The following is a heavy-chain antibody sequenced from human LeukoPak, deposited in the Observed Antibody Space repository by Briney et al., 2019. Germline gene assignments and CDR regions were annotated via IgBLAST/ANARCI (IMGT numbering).Heavy chain of an antibody. CDR2: IYYSGST. Sequence: PSETLSLTCTVSGGSISSYYWSWIRQPPGKGLEWIGYIYYSGSTNYNPSLKSRVTISVDTSKNQFSLKLSSVTAADTAMYYCARETTYYDFWSGYSSRDYFDYWGQGTLVTVSS. J-gene: IGHJ4*02. V-gene: IGHV4-59*01. D-gene: IGHD3-3*01. CDR3: ARETTYYDFWSGYSSRDYFDY. CDR1: GGSISSYY.